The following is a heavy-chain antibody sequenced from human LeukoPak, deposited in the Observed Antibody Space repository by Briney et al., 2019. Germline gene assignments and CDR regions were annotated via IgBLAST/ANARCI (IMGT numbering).Heavy chain of an antibody. V-gene: IGHV1-18*04. Sequence: ASVKVSCTASGYTFTSYGISWVRQAPGQGLEWMGWISAYNGNTNYAQKLQGRVTITTDTSTSTVYMELRSLRSDDTAVYYCARDWPPAAGTFDYWGEGTLVTVSS. J-gene: IGHJ4*02. CDR2: ISAYNGNT. CDR3: ARDWPPAAGTFDY. D-gene: IGHD6-13*01. CDR1: GYTFTSYG.